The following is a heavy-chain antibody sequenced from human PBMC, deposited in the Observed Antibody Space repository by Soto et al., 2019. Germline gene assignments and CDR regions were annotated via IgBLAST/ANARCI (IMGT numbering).Heavy chain of an antibody. CDR1: GGSISSYY. V-gene: IGHV4-59*01. D-gene: IGHD2-21*02. Sequence: LSLTCTVSGGSISSYYWSWIRQPPGKGLEWIGYMYYSGSTTYNPSLKSRVTMSVDTSKNQFSLKLRSVTAADTAVYYCARSQTADNWFDPWGQGTLVTVSS. CDR2: MYYSGST. J-gene: IGHJ5*02. CDR3: ARSQTADNWFDP.